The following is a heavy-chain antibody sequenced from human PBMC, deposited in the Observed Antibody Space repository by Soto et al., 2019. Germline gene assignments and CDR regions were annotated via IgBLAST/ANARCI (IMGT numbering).Heavy chain of an antibody. D-gene: IGHD4-17*01. J-gene: IGHJ4*02. CDR2: VFSNDEK. CDR3: ARVDYRPYPDDGLHYFDP. CDR1: GFSLSNASMG. Sequence: GPTLVNPTETLTLTCSVSGFSLSNASMGVSWIRQPPGKALEWLAHVFSNDEKSYSTSLKSRLTISKDTSKSQVVLTMANIDPVYTVTYYWARVDYRPYPDDGLHYFDPRGQRTPVTVSS. V-gene: IGHV2-26*01.